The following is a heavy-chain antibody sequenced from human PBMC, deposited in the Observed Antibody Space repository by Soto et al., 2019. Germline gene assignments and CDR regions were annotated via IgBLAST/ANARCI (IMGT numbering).Heavy chain of an antibody. Sequence: GGSLRLSCAASGFTFSSYAMSWVRQAPGKGLEWVSAISGSGGSTYYADSVKGRFTISRDNSKNTLYLQMNSLRAEDTAVYYCAKAQTAITIAVAYNFDYWGQGTLVTVSS. D-gene: IGHD6-19*01. J-gene: IGHJ4*02. CDR3: AKAQTAITIAVAYNFDY. V-gene: IGHV3-23*01. CDR2: ISGSGGST. CDR1: GFTFSSYA.